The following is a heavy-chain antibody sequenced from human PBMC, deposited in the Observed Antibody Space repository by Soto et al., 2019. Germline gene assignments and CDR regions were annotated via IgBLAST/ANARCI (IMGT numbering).Heavy chain of an antibody. Sequence: EVQLLESGGGLVQPGGSLRLSCAASGFTFNSYGMSWVRQAPGKGLEWVSGISGSGGNTNYADSVKGRYSISRDNSKNTLYQQMNSLRAEDTAVYYCAKYSPSSFDYWGQGTLVTVSS. D-gene: IGHD1-26*01. V-gene: IGHV3-23*01. J-gene: IGHJ4*02. CDR3: AKYSPSSFDY. CDR1: GFTFNSYG. CDR2: ISGSGGNT.